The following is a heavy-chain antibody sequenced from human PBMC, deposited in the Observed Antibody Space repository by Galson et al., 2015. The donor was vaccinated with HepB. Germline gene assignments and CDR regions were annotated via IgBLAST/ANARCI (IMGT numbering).Heavy chain of an antibody. J-gene: IGHJ4*02. V-gene: IGHV6-1*01. CDR3: ASEHHYGDFESASDD. Sequence: CAISGDSVSSNSAAWNWIRQSPSRGLEWLGRTYYTSKWYNDYAVSVKSRISIDPDTSKNQFSLQLTSVTPEDTAVYYCASEHHYGDFESASDDGGQGTLVAVSA. CDR1: GDSVSSNSAA. CDR2: TYYTSKWYN. D-gene: IGHD4-17*01.